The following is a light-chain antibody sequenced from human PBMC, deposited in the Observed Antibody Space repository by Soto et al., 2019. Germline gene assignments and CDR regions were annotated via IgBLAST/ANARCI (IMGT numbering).Light chain of an antibody. CDR2: AAS. CDR1: QSISNY. J-gene: IGKJ3*01. V-gene: IGKV1-39*01. CDR3: QQSYSTPRT. Sequence: DIQMTQSPSSLSASVGDRVTITCRASQSISNYLNWYQQTPGKAPKLLIYAASSLHSGVPSRFSGSGSGTDFTLNISSLQPEDFATYYCQQSYSTPRTFGPGTKVDI.